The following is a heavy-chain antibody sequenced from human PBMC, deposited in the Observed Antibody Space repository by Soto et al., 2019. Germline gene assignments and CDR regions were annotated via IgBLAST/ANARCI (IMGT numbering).Heavy chain of an antibody. Sequence: SETLSLTCAVYGGSFSGFYWSWFRQPPGKGLEWIGEINHSGNINHNPSLKSRVSISVDTSNNHFSLTLHSVTVADTAIYYCARDRPIRDSGSPSFDPWGQGIQVTVSS. J-gene: IGHJ5*02. CDR1: GGSFSGFY. D-gene: IGHD3-10*01. CDR2: INHSGNI. V-gene: IGHV4-34*01. CDR3: ARDRPIRDSGSPSFDP.